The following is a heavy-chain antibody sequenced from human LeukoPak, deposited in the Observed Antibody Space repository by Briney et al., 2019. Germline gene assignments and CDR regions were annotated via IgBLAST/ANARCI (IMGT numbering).Heavy chain of an antibody. CDR3: AKVHLRIEIYAFNV. Sequence: GGSLRLSCATSGFTFNSFGMHWARQAPGKGLEWVAFISCDGSNKDYADSVKSRFTISRDNSKNTLFLQMNSLRVEDTAVYYCAKVHLRIEIYAFNVWGQGTMVTVSS. J-gene: IGHJ3*01. CDR2: ISCDGSNK. D-gene: IGHD1-26*01. V-gene: IGHV3-30*18. CDR1: GFTFNSFG.